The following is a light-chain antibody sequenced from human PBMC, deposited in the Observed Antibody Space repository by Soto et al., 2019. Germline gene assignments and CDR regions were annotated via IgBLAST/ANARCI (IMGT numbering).Light chain of an antibody. CDR2: DAS. Sequence: EIVLTQSPATLSLSPGQRATLSCRASQSVSTFLAWYQQKPGQAPRLLIYDASNRATGIPARFRGSGSGTAFTHTISSLEPEDLGVYYCQQRSNWPITFGQGTRLEIE. V-gene: IGKV3-11*01. CDR1: QSVSTF. J-gene: IGKJ5*01. CDR3: QQRSNWPIT.